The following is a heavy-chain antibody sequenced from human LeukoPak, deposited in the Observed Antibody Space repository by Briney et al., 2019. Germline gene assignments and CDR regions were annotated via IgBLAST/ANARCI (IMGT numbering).Heavy chain of an antibody. CDR1: GGSFRGYY. Sequence: NPSETLSLTCAVYGGSFRGYYWSWIRQPPGKGLEWIGEVNHSGSTNYNPSLKSRVTISVDTSKNQFSLKLSSMTAADTAVYYCARAMGGYVFGSVYSPVAVFDIGGKGKMVTVP. J-gene: IGHJ3*02. CDR3: ARAMGGYVFGSVYSPVAVFDI. D-gene: IGHD3-3*01. V-gene: IGHV4-34*01. CDR2: VNHSGST.